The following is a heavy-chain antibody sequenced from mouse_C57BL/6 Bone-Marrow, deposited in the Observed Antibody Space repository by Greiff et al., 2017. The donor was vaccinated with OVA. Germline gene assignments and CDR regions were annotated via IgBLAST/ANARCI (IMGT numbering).Heavy chain of an antibody. V-gene: IGHV5-4*01. CDR2: ISDGGSYT. D-gene: IGHD1-1*01. J-gene: IGHJ4*01. Sequence: EVQLVESGGGLVKPGGSLKLSCAASGFTFSSYAMSWVRQTPEKRLEWVATISDGGSYTYYPDNVKGRFTISRDNAKNNLYLQMSHLKSEDTAMYYCARDRGVVATRYAMDDWGQGTSVTVSS. CDR1: GFTFSSYA. CDR3: ARDRGVVATRYAMDD.